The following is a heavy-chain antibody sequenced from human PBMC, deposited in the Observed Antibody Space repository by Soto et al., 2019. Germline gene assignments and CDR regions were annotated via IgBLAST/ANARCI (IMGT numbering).Heavy chain of an antibody. CDR3: ARSTWRYCSGGSCPNYFDY. CDR1: GGSISSGGYY. D-gene: IGHD2-15*01. Sequence: QVQLQESGPGLVKPSQTLSLTCTVSGGSISSGGYYWSWIRQHPGKGLEWIGYIYYSGSTYYNPSLKSRVTISVDTSKNQFSLKLSSVTAADTAVYYCARSTWRYCSGGSCPNYFDYWGQGTLVTVPS. J-gene: IGHJ4*02. CDR2: IYYSGST. V-gene: IGHV4-31*03.